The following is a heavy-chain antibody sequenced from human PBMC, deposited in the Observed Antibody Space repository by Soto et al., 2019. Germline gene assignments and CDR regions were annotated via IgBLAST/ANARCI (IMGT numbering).Heavy chain of an antibody. CDR2: MHYSGAT. D-gene: IGHD6-13*01. CDR3: ARVRGEQQTWTLDY. CDR1: GGSSSSSTYS. Sequence: PSETLSLTCTASGGSSSSSTYSWGWIRQPPGKGLEWIGSMHYSGATYYNPSLKSRVSISVDTSKSQFSLKLTFVTAADTAVYYCARVRGEQQTWTLDYWGQGTLVTVSS. V-gene: IGHV4-39*01. J-gene: IGHJ4*02.